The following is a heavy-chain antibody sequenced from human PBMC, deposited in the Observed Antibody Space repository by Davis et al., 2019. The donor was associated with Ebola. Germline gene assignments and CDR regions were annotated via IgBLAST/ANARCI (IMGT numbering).Heavy chain of an antibody. Sequence: GESLKISCAASGFTFNTIFMSFYRQAPGKGLEWVSALSDSGYELRYADSVRGRFTISRDNSKSTVYLQMNSLRADDTAIYYCATYVQRGPDGWGRGTFVTVSS. CDR1: GFTFNTIF. D-gene: IGHD1-1*01. J-gene: IGHJ4*02. CDR3: ATYVQRGPDG. V-gene: IGHV3-23*01. CDR2: LSDSGYEL.